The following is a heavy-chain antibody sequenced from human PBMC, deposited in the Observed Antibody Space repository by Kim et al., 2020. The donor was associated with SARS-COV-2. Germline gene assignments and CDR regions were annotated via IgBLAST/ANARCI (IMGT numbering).Heavy chain of an antibody. D-gene: IGHD2-15*01. J-gene: IGHJ4*02. V-gene: IGHV3-49*03. Sequence: GGSLRLSCTASGFTFGDYAMSWFRQAPGKGLEWVGFIRSKAYGGTTEYAASVKGRFTISRDDSKSIAYLQMNSLKTEDTAVYYCTRDPIVVVVAATGDFDYWGQGTLVTVSS. CDR3: TRDPIVVVVAATGDFDY. CDR1: GFTFGDYA. CDR2: IRSKAYGGTT.